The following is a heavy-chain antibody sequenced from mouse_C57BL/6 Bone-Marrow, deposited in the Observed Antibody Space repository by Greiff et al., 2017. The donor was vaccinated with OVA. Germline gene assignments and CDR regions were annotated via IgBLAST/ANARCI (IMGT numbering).Heavy chain of an antibody. CDR3: ARLFLYAMDY. Sequence: EVWLGEAGGGLVKPGGSLKLSCAASGFTFSDYGLHFVLQSPEKGLDLVAYISSGSSTIYYADTVKGRFTISRDNAKNTLFLQMTSLRSEDTAMYYCARLFLYAMDYWGQGTSVTVSS. V-gene: IGHV5-17*01. CDR1: GFTFSDYG. J-gene: IGHJ4*01. CDR2: ISSGSSTI.